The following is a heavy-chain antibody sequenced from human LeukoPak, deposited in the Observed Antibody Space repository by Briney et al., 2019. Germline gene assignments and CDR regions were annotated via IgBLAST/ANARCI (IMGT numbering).Heavy chain of an antibody. J-gene: IGHJ4*02. Sequence: APVKVSCKVSGYTLTELSMHWVRQAPGKGLEWMGGFDPEDGETIYAQKFQGRVTMTEDTSTDTAYMELSSLRSEDTAVYYCATIEWGLVVTAIRGFYWGQGTLVTVSS. V-gene: IGHV1-24*01. D-gene: IGHD2-21*02. CDR2: FDPEDGET. CDR1: GYTLTELS. CDR3: ATIEWGLVVTAIRGFY.